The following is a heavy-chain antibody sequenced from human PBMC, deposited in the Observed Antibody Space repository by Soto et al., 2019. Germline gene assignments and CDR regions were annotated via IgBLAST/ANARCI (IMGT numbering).Heavy chain of an antibody. Sequence: GGSLRLSCVASGFNLSHPWMTWVRQAAGKGLEWVGRIKSKTDGGTADYAAPVKGRATISRDDSRNTVYLQMNSLKTEDTAVYYCTTGIYYDILTGYHNVAYWGQGALVTVSS. V-gene: IGHV3-15*01. J-gene: IGHJ4*02. CDR3: TTGIYYDILTGYHNVAY. CDR1: GFNLSHPW. CDR2: IKSKTDGGTA. D-gene: IGHD3-9*01.